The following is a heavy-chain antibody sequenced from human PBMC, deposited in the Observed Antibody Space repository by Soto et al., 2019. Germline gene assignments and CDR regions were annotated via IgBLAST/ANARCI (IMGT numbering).Heavy chain of an antibody. CDR2: ISHDGSDK. Sequence: QVQVVESGGGVVQPGRSLRLSCVASGFTITTYGMHWVRQAPGKGLEWVALISHDGSDKYYADSVKGRFTISRDNSKNTLSLQINSLRLEDTAVYFCAKYAQPAVSIRPPDFWGQGTLVTVSS. CDR3: AKYAQPAVSIRPPDF. D-gene: IGHD2-21*01. J-gene: IGHJ4*01. V-gene: IGHV3-30*18. CDR1: GFTITTYG.